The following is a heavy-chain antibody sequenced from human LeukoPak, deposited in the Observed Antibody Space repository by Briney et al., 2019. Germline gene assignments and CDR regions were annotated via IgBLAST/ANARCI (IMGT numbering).Heavy chain of an antibody. J-gene: IGHJ4*02. CDR2: IYYSGST. D-gene: IGHD3-3*01. CDR1: GGSISSSSYY. Sequence: SETLSFTCTVSGGSISSSSYYWGWIRQPPGKGLEWIGSIYYSGSTYYNPSLKSRVTISVDTSKNQFSLQLSSVTAADTAVYYCATTLKYDFWSGYSAPGGYWGQGTLVTVSS. CDR3: ATTLKYDFWSGYSAPGGY. V-gene: IGHV4-39*01.